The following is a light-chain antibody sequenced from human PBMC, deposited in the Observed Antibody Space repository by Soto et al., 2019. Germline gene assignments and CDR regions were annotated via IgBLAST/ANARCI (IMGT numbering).Light chain of an antibody. CDR1: QSVSSSY. CDR2: GAS. J-gene: IGKJ1*01. Sequence: EIVLTQSPGTLSLSPGERATLSCRASQSVSSSYLDWYQQKPGQAPRLLIYGASTRATGIPDRFSGSGSGRDFTLTNSSLVHEDFAFYYSHQYGESSWTFGQGTKVDIK. CDR3: HQYGESSWT. V-gene: IGKV3-20*01.